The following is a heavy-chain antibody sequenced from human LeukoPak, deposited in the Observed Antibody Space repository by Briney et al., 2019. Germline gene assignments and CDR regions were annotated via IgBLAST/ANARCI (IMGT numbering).Heavy chain of an antibody. J-gene: IGHJ6*02. V-gene: IGHV3-11*01. CDR1: GFTFSDYY. CDR2: ISSSGSTI. CDR3: ARVFLWFGDGYYYGMDV. Sequence: GGSLRLSCAASGFTFSDYYMSWIRQAPGKGLEWVSYISSSGSTIYYADSVKGRFTISRDNAKNSLYLQMNSLRAKDTAVYYCARVFLWFGDGYYYGMDVWGQGTTVTVSS. D-gene: IGHD3-10*01.